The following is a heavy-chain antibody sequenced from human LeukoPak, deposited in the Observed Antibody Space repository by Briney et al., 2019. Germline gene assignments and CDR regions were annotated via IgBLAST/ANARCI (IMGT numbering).Heavy chain of an antibody. J-gene: IGHJ4*02. CDR3: ARGRRITMIVVVKKENYFDY. Sequence: SETLSLTCTVSGGSVSSGSYYWSWIRQPAGKGLEWIGRIYTSGSTNYNPSLKSRVTISVDTSKNQFSLKLSSVTAADTAVYYCARGRRITMIVVVKKENYFDYWGQGTLVTVSS. CDR2: IYTSGST. D-gene: IGHD3-22*01. CDR1: GGSVSSGSYY. V-gene: IGHV4-61*02.